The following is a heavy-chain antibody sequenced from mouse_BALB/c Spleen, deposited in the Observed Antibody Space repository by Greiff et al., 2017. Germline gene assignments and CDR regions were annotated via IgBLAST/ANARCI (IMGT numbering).Heavy chain of an antibody. D-gene: IGHD2-4*01. Sequence: EVQLVESGGGLVKPGGSLKLSCAASGFTFSDYYMYWVRQTPEKRLEWVATISDGGSYTYYPDSVKGRFTISRDNAKNNLYLQMSSLKSEDTAMYYCARDRGDDYDRYAMDYWGQGTSVTVSS. CDR3: ARDRGDDYDRYAMDY. CDR2: ISDGGSYT. J-gene: IGHJ4*01. V-gene: IGHV5-4*02. CDR1: GFTFSDYY.